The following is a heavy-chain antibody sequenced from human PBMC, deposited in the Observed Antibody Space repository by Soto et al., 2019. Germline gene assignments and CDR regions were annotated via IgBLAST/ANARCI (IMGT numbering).Heavy chain of an antibody. CDR2: INPSGGST. V-gene: IGHV1-46*01. J-gene: IGHJ5*02. Sequence: QVQLVQSGAEVKKPGASVKVSCKASGYTFTSYYMHWVRQAPGQGLEWMGIINPSGGSTSYAQKCQGRVTMTRDTSTSTVYMELSSLRSEDTAVYYCARTIDPFYYDSSGYSSWFDPWGQGTLVTVSS. D-gene: IGHD3-22*01. CDR3: ARTIDPFYYDSSGYSSWFDP. CDR1: GYTFTSYY.